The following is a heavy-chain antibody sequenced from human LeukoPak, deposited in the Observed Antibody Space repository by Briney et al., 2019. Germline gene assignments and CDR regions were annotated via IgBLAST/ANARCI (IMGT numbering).Heavy chain of an antibody. V-gene: IGHV3-7*03. Sequence: GGSLRLSCAASGFTFNSYWMSWVRQAPGKGLEWVATIKEDGSVTFYVDSVKGRFSISRDNSENSLYLQMNSLRAEDTAVYYCARYPRCFDYWGQGSLVTVSS. CDR2: IKEDGSVT. D-gene: IGHD4-17*01. CDR3: ARYPRCFDY. CDR1: GFTFNSYW. J-gene: IGHJ4*02.